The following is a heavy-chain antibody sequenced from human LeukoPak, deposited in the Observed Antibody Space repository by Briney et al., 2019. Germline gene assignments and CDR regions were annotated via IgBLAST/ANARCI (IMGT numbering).Heavy chain of an antibody. Sequence: PGRSLRLSCATSGFTFMTYGFHWVRQAPGKGLEWVAVISYDGSNKYYADSVKGRFTSSRDNSKNTLYLQMNSLRAEDTAVYYCARAGTGTAMVRGLDYWGQGTLVTVSS. CDR3: ARAGTGTAMVRGLDY. CDR2: ISYDGSNK. J-gene: IGHJ4*02. CDR1: GFTFMTYG. D-gene: IGHD5-18*01. V-gene: IGHV3-30*19.